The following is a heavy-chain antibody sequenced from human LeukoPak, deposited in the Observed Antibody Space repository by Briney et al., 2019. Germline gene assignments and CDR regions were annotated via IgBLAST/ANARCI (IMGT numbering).Heavy chain of an antibody. CDR1: GFTFSSYA. Sequence: GGSLRLSCAASGFTFSSYAMHWVRQAPGKGLEWVAVIPYDGSNKYYADSVKGRFTISRDNSKNTLYLQMNSLRAEDTAVYYCARGGYYYDSSGYDYWGQGTLVTVSS. V-gene: IGHV3-30*04. D-gene: IGHD3-22*01. CDR3: ARGGYYYDSSGYDY. CDR2: IPYDGSNK. J-gene: IGHJ4*02.